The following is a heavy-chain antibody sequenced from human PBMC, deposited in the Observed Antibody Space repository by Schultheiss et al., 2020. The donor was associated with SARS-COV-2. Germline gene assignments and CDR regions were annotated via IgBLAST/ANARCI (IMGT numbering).Heavy chain of an antibody. D-gene: IGHD6-19*01. V-gene: IGHV4-39*07. Sequence: SETLSLTCTVSDGSISSGGYYWSWIRQPPGKGLEWIGEIYHSGSTNYNPSLKSRVTISVDKSKNQFSLKLSSVTAADTAVYYCARDGGAVAGPFDYWGQGTLVTVSS. CDR2: IYHSGST. J-gene: IGHJ4*02. CDR1: DGSISSGGYY. CDR3: ARDGGAVAGPFDY.